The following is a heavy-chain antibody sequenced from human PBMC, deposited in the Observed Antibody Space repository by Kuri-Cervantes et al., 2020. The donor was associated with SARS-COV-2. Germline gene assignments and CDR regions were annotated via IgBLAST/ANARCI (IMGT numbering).Heavy chain of an antibody. V-gene: IGHV3-21*01. Sequence: LSLTCAASGFTFSSYSMNWVRQAPGKGLECVSSISSSNSYIYYADSVKGRFTISRDNAKNSPYLQMNSLGAEDTAVYCCATTLVGARNYWGQGTLVTVSS. D-gene: IGHD1-26*01. CDR3: ATTLVGARNY. CDR1: GFTFSSYS. CDR2: ISSSNSYI. J-gene: IGHJ4*02.